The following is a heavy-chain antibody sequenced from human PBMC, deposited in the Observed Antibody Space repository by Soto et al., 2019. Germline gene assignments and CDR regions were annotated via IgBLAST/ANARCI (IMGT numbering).Heavy chain of an antibody. CDR3: VKGRSGSWFDP. CDR2: ISSNGGST. V-gene: IGHV3-64D*06. CDR1: GFTFSSYA. J-gene: IGHJ5*02. D-gene: IGHD1-1*01. Sequence: GGSLRLSCSASGFTFSSYAMHWVRQAPGKGLEYVSAISSNGGSTYYADSVKGRFTISRDNSKNTLYLQMSSLRAEDTAVYYSVKGRSGSWFDPWGQGTLATVSS.